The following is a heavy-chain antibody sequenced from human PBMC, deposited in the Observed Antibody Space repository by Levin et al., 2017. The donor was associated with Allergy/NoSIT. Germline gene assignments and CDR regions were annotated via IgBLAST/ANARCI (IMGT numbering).Heavy chain of an antibody. D-gene: IGHD6-6*01. Sequence: GGSLRLSCAASGFTVSSNYMSWVRQAPGKGLEWVSVIYSGGSTYYADSVKGRFTISRDNSKNTLYLQMNSLRAEDTAVYYCASKQSIAARPADDAFDIWGQGTMVTVSS. J-gene: IGHJ3*02. CDR1: GFTVSSNY. V-gene: IGHV3-66*01. CDR3: ASKQSIAARPADDAFDI. CDR2: IYSGGST.